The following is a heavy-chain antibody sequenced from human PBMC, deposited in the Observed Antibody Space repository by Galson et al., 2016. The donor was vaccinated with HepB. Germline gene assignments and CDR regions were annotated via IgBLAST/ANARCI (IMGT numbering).Heavy chain of an antibody. V-gene: IGHV3-48*02. CDR2: ISGDGSTM. Sequence: SLRLSCAASGFTFSIYSINWVRQAPGKGLEWLSYISGDGSTMYYADSVKGRFTISRDNAKNSVFLQMNSLRDEDTALYYCARDLLWFFYGMDVWGQGTTVTVAS. J-gene: IGHJ6*02. CDR1: GFTFSIYS. CDR3: ARDLLWFFYGMDV. D-gene: IGHD3-10*01.